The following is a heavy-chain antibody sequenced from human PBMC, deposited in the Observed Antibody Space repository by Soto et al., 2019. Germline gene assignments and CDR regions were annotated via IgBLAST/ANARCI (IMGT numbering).Heavy chain of an antibody. CDR3: ARHNTSLGGVIVSLGGDFDY. CDR2: IYYSGST. V-gene: IGHV4-39*01. Sequence: SETLSLTWTVSGGSISSSSYYLGWIRQPPGKGLEWIGSIYYSGSTYYNPSLKSRVTISVDTSKNQFSLKLSSVTAADTAVYYCARHNTSLGGVIVSLGGDFDYWGQGTLVTVSS. D-gene: IGHD3-16*02. J-gene: IGHJ4*02. CDR1: GGSISSSSYY.